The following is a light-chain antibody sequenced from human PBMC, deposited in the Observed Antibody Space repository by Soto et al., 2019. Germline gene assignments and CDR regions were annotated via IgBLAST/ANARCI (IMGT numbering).Light chain of an antibody. V-gene: IGKV1-9*01. CDR1: QDISIY. CDR2: AAS. Sequence: IQLTQSPSSLSASVGDRVTITCRASQDISIYLAWYQQEPGKAPKLLIYAASTLQSGVPSRFSGSGSGTDFTLSISSLQPEDFATYFCQQSFSTPYTFGQGTKVEI. CDR3: QQSFSTPYT. J-gene: IGKJ2*01.